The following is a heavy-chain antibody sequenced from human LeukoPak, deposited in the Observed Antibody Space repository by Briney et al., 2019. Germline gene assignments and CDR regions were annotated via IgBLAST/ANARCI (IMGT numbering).Heavy chain of an antibody. CDR1: GFAFRSYV. V-gene: IGHV3-21*01. Sequence: GGSLRLSCAASGFAFRSYVVNWVRQAPGKGPEWVSSISASGSDVKYADSVTGRFTVSRDNARSSLYLEMNSLRAEDTAVYYCARRTAAGPFDYWGQGTLVTVSS. J-gene: IGHJ4*02. CDR3: ARRTAAGPFDY. CDR2: ISASGSDV. D-gene: IGHD6-13*01.